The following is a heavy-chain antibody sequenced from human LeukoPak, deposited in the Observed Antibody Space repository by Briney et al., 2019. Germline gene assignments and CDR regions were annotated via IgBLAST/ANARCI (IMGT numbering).Heavy chain of an antibody. Sequence: PGGSLRLSCAASRFTFTYAWMSWVRQAPGKGLEWVGRIKSKTDGGTTTYASPVKGRFTISRDDSKNTLYLQMNSLRAEDTAVYYCAREVYYYMDVWGKGTTVTISS. V-gene: IGHV3-15*01. CDR1: RFTFTYAW. CDR3: AREVYYYMDV. J-gene: IGHJ6*03. CDR2: IKSKTDGGTT.